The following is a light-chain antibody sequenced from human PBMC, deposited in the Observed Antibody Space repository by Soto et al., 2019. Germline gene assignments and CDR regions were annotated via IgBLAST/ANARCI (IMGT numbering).Light chain of an antibody. Sequence: QSALTQPASVSGSPGQSITISCTGTSSDVGGYNYVSWYQQHPGKAPKLMIYDVSNRPSGVSNVFSGSRSGNTASLTISGLQAEDEADDYCSSYTSSSTLLYVFGTGTKVTVL. V-gene: IGLV2-14*01. J-gene: IGLJ1*01. CDR2: DVS. CDR1: SSDVGGYNY. CDR3: SSYTSSSTLLYV.